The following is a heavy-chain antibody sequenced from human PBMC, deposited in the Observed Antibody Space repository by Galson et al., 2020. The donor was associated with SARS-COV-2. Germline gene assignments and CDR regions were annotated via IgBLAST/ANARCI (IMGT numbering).Heavy chain of an antibody. Sequence: SETLSLTCSVSGGSISSDYWSWIRQPPGKGLEWIGFFHSDGSTNYNSSLKSRATISVDTSKNQFSLNLTSVTAADTAVYYCARYTTSSVAFDYWGQGTLVTVSS. CDR2: FHSDGST. V-gene: IGHV4-59*08. J-gene: IGHJ4*02. CDR1: GGSISSDY. CDR3: ARYTTSSVAFDY. D-gene: IGHD6-6*01.